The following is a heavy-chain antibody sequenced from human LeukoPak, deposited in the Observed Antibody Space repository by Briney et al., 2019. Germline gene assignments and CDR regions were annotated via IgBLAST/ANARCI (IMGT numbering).Heavy chain of an antibody. CDR2: ISYDGSNK. CDR3: AKELFITIFGVVKDYYYYGMDV. V-gene: IGHV3-30*18. CDR1: GFTFSSYG. Sequence: PGRSLRLSCAASGFTFSSYGTHWVRQAPGKGLEWVAVISYDGSNKYYADSVKGRFTISRDNSKNTLYLQMNSLRAEDTAVYYCAKELFITIFGVVKDYYYYGMDVWGQGTTVTVSS. J-gene: IGHJ6*02. D-gene: IGHD3-3*01.